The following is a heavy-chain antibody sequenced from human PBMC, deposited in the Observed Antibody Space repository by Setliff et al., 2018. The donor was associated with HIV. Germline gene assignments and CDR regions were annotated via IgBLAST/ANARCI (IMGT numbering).Heavy chain of an antibody. CDR3: VRDHRLRGKFHFDS. Sequence: PSETLSLTCAVSGGSISSSDWWSWVRQPPGKGLEWIGEIYESGSANYNPSLTSGVTMSVDKSKNHFSLKMNSVTAADTAVYFCVRDHRLRGKFHFDSWGQGTLVT. J-gene: IGHJ4*02. V-gene: IGHV4-4*02. CDR1: GGSISSSDW. CDR2: IYESGSA. D-gene: IGHD2-21*01.